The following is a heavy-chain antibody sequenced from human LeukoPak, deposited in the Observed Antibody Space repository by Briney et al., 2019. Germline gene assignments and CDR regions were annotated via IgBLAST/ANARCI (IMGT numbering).Heavy chain of an antibody. J-gene: IGHJ4*02. Sequence: SETLSLTCTVSGYSISSGYYWGWIRQPPGKGLEWIGSIYHSGSTYCNPSLKSRVTISVDTSKNQFSLKLSSVTAADTAVYYCARTTVTTPDYWGQGTLVTVSS. CDR1: GYSISSGYY. V-gene: IGHV4-38-2*02. D-gene: IGHD4-17*01. CDR2: IYHSGST. CDR3: ARTTVTTPDY.